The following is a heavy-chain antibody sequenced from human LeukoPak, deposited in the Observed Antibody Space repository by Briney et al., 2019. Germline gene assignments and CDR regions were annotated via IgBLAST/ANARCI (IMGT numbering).Heavy chain of an antibody. CDR1: GFTFSSFT. Sequence: GGTLRLSCAGSGFTFSSFTMHWVRQAPGKGLEWVAVITYNGSNKYYAESVKGRFTISRDNSKNTLYLQMNSLRAEDRAVYYCVKPAFGELPDYWGQGTLVTVSS. V-gene: IGHV3-30*18. J-gene: IGHJ4*02. D-gene: IGHD3-10*01. CDR3: VKPAFGELPDY. CDR2: ITYNGSNK.